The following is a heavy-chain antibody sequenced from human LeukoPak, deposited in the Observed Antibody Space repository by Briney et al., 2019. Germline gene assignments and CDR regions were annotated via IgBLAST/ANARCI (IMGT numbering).Heavy chain of an antibody. V-gene: IGHV3-48*02. Sequence: GGSLRLSCAASGFTFSSYSMDWVRQAPGKGLEWVSYIDSGSDRIYYADSVKGRLTVSRDNAKNLLYLQMRSLRDEDTARYYCARSEFDTSDYPFQHWGQGTLVTVSS. J-gene: IGHJ1*01. D-gene: IGHD3-16*01. CDR2: IDSGSDRI. CDR1: GFTFSSYS. CDR3: ARSEFDTSDYPFQH.